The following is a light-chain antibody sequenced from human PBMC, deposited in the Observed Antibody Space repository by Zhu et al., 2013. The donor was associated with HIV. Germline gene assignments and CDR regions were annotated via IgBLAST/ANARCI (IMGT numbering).Light chain of an antibody. CDR1: GSNIGNNY. V-gene: IGLV1-51*01. J-gene: IGLJ2*01. CDR2: DNN. CDR3: AASDDSLSGVV. Sequence: QSVLTQPPSVSAAPGQKVTISCSGSGSNIGNNYVSWYQHLPGTAPKLLVYDNNKRPSEIPDRFSGSKSGTSASLAISGLRSEDEAVYYCAASDDSLSGVVFGGGTKLTVL.